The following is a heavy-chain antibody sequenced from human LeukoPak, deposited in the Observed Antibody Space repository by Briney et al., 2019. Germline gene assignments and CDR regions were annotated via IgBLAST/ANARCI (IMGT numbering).Heavy chain of an antibody. J-gene: IGHJ5*02. CDR1: GFTFSNAW. D-gene: IGHD3-9*01. Sequence: GGSLRLSCAASGFTFSNAWMSWVRQAPGKGREWVGRIKSKTEGGTTDYAAPVKGRFTISRDDSKNTLYLQMNSLKTEDTAVYYCTTDLSGEDYDILTGRWGVDWFDPWGQGTLVTVSS. CDR3: TTDLSGEDYDILTGRWGVDWFDP. CDR2: IKSKTEGGTT. V-gene: IGHV3-15*01.